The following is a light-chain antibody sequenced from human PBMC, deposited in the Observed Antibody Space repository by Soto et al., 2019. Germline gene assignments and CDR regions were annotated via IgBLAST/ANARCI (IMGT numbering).Light chain of an antibody. CDR2: EVS. CDR1: SSDVGGYNY. CDR3: SSYAGRNRV. J-gene: IGLJ1*01. Sequence: QSVLTQPPSASGSPGQSVTISCTGTSSDVGGYNYVSWYQQHPGKAPKLMIYEVSKRPSGVPDRFSGSKSGNTASLTVSELQAEDEADYYCSSYAGRNRVFGTGTKVTVL. V-gene: IGLV2-8*01.